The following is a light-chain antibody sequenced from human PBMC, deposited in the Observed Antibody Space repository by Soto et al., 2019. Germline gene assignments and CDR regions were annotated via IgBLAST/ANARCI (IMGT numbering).Light chain of an antibody. CDR2: DAS. CDR1: QSVSTY. CDR3: QHRSNWPRT. V-gene: IGKV3-11*01. J-gene: IGKJ2*01. Sequence: EIVLTQSPATLSLSPGERATLSCRASQSVSTYLSWYQQKPGQAPSLLIYDASSRATGIPAMCSGSGSGTDFPPTISRLEPEDFAVYYRQHRSNWPRTFGQGTKLEIK.